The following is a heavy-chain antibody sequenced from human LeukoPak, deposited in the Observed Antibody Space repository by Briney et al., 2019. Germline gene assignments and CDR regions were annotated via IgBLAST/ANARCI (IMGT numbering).Heavy chain of an antibody. D-gene: IGHD3-10*01. CDR1: GYTFTSYA. V-gene: IGHV1-3*03. J-gene: IGHJ4*02. Sequence: ASVKVSCKASGYTFTSYAMHWVRQAPGQRLEWMGWINAGNGNTKYSQEFQGRVTITRNTSISTAYMELSSLRSEDTAVYYCARSAWFGEWDYWGQGTLVTVSS. CDR2: INAGNGNT. CDR3: ARSAWFGEWDY.